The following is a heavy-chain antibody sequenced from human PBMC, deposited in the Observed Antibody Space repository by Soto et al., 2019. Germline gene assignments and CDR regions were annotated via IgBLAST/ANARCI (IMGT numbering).Heavy chain of an antibody. CDR2: IYYTGIT. V-gene: IGHV4-59*01. D-gene: IGHD1-20*01. CDR1: GGSINNYY. Sequence: QVQLQESGPGLVKPSETPSLTCTVSGGSINNYYWSWIRQPPGKGLEWIGYIYYTGITNYNPSLKSRVTISVDTSKNQFSLKLSSVTAADTAVYYCARVSRHSPTITGALPSWYFDLWGRGTLVTVSS. J-gene: IGHJ2*01. CDR3: ARVSRHSPTITGALPSWYFDL.